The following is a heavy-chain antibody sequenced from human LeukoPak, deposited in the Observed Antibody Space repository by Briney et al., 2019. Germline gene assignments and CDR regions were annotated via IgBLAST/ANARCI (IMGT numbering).Heavy chain of an antibody. CDR1: GFSISNGYY. CDR3: GRYNSGYYYYFDY. CDR2: IYHSGSN. J-gene: IGHJ4*02. Sequence: SETLSLTCAVSGFSISNGYYWGWIRQRPGKGLEWIGSIYHSGSNYYNPSLKSRVTISVDTSKNQFSLKQSSVTAADTAVYYCGRYNSGYYYYFDYWGQGTLVTVSS. D-gene: IGHD3-22*01. V-gene: IGHV4-38-2*01.